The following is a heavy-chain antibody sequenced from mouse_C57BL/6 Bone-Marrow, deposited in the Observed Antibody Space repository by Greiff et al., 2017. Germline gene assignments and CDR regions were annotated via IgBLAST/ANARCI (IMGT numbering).Heavy chain of an antibody. CDR2: ISSGSSTI. CDR3: AREELGREYFDY. CDR1: GFTFSDYG. V-gene: IGHV5-17*01. J-gene: IGHJ2*01. D-gene: IGHD4-1*01. Sequence: EVKLVESGGGLVKPGGSLKLSCAASGFTFSDYGMHWVRQAPEKGLEWVAYISSGSSTIYYADTVKGRFTISRDNAKNTLFLQMTSLRSEDTAMYDCAREELGREYFDYWGQGTTLTVSS.